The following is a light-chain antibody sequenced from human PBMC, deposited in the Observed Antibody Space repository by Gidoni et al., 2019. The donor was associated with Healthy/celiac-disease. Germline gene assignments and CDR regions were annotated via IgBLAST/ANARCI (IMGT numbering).Light chain of an antibody. CDR2: DDS. J-gene: IGLJ2*01. V-gene: IGLV3-21*02. Sequence: SYVRTQPPSVSVAPGQTARITCGGNNIGSKSVHWYQQKPGQAHVLVVYDDSDRPSGIPERFSGSNSGNTATLTISRVEAGDEADYYCQVWDSSSDHVVFGGGTKLTVL. CDR1: NIGSKS. CDR3: QVWDSSSDHVV.